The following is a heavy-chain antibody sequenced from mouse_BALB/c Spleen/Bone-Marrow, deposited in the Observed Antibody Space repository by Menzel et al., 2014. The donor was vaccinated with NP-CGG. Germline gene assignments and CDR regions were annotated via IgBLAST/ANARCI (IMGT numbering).Heavy chain of an antibody. D-gene: IGHD1-1*01. CDR2: IFPGSGNT. J-gene: IGHJ1*01. V-gene: IGHV1-66*01. Sequence: ESGPELVKPGASVKISCKASGYSFTSYYIHWVKQRPGQGLEWIGWIFPGSGNTKYNEKFKGKATLTADTSSSTAYMQLSSLTSEDSAVYFCARIHYGSSYGYFDVWGAGTTVTVSS. CDR1: GYSFTSYY. CDR3: ARIHYGSSYGYFDV.